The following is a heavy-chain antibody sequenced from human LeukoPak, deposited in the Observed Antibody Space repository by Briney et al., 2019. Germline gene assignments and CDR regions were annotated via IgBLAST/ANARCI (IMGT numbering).Heavy chain of an antibody. J-gene: IGHJ5*02. CDR3: ARARRDCSGGSCYPDYNWFDP. CDR2: ISSSGSAI. D-gene: IGHD2-15*01. V-gene: IGHV3-48*03. Sequence: GSLSLSCAASGFTFGSYEMNWVRQAPGKGLDWVSYISSSGSAIYYADSVRGRFTISRDNAKNSLYLQMNSLRAEDTAVYYCARARRDCSGGSCYPDYNWFDPWGQGTLVTVSS. CDR1: GFTFGSYE.